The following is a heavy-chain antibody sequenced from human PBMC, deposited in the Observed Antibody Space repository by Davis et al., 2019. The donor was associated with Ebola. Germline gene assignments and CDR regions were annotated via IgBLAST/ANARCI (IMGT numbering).Heavy chain of an antibody. J-gene: IGHJ6*02. V-gene: IGHV3-48*04. D-gene: IGHD5-18*01. CDR1: GFTFNTHN. Sequence: GESLKISCAAPGFTFNTHNMSWVRQAPGKGLEWVSYISSSGSTIYYADSVKGRFTISRDNAKNTLYLQMNSLRAEDTAVYYCAKDRSSYGLTWYYGMDVWGQGTTVTVSS. CDR3: AKDRSSYGLTWYYGMDV. CDR2: ISSSGSTI.